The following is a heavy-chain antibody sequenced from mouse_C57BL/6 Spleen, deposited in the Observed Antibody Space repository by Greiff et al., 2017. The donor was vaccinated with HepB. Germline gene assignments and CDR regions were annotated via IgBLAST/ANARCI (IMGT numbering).Heavy chain of an antibody. CDR3: ARVVVANWYFDV. D-gene: IGHD1-1*01. CDR2: IYPSDSET. V-gene: IGHV1-61*01. Sequence: QVQLQQPGAELVRPGSSVKLSCKASGYTFTSYWMDWVKQRPGQGLEWIGNIYPSDSETHYNQKFKDKATLTVDKSSSTAYMQLSSLTSEDSAVYYCARVVVANWYFDVWGTGTTVTVSS. CDR1: GYTFTSYW. J-gene: IGHJ1*03.